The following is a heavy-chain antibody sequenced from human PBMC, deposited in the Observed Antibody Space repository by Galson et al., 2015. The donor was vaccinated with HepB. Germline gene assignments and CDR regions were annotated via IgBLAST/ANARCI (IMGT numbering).Heavy chain of an antibody. Sequence: SLRLSCAASGFTFSNYAMSWVRQAPGKGLEWVSAISTSGGSTFIADSVKGRFTISRDNSENTLYLQMNSLRAEDTAVYYCAKKGGSTNCFDYWGQGTLVTVSS. CDR3: AKKGGSTNCFDY. J-gene: IGHJ4*02. CDR1: GFTFSNYA. V-gene: IGHV3-23*01. CDR2: ISTSGGST. D-gene: IGHD2-2*01.